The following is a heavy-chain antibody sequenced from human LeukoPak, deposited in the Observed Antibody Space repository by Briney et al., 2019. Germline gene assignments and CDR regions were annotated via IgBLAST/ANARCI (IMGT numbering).Heavy chain of an antibody. CDR3: ARNIRFGGNYYFDY. Sequence: ASVKVSCKASGYSFTNYDINWVRQATGQGLEWMGWMNPKSGDTGYSQKFQGRVFITRDTSINTAYMELSSLGSDDTAVYYCARNIRFGGNYYFDYWGQGTLVTVSS. CDR2: MNPKSGDT. J-gene: IGHJ4*02. D-gene: IGHD3-16*01. V-gene: IGHV1-8*03. CDR1: GYSFTNYD.